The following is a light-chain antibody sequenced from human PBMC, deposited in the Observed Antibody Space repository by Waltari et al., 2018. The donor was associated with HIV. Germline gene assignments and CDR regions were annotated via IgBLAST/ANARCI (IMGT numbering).Light chain of an antibody. CDR3: AVWDDTLSGHLV. V-gene: IGLV1-47*01. J-gene: IGLJ2*01. CDR2: RNN. CDR1: SSNVGRTY. Sequence: QSVLTQPPSASGTPGQRVTISCSGSSSNVGRTYVHWYQQPPGTAPKLLIYRNNPRPSGVPDRFSGSKSGTSASLAISGLRSEDEADYYCAVWDDTLSGHLVFGGGTKLTVL.